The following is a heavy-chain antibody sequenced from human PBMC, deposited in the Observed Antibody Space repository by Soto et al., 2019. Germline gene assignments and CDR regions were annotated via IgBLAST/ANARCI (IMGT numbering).Heavy chain of an antibody. V-gene: IGHV1-8*01. J-gene: IGHJ3*02. CDR3: ARGYCSSTSCYDAFDI. Sequence: GDSVNVSCKASAYTFTSYYSNWVRQATGQGLEWMGWMNPNSGNTGYAQKFQGRVTVTRNTSISTAYMELSSLRSEDTAVYYCARGYCSSTSCYDAFDIWGQGTMVTVSS. CDR1: AYTFTSYY. CDR2: MNPNSGNT. D-gene: IGHD2-2*01.